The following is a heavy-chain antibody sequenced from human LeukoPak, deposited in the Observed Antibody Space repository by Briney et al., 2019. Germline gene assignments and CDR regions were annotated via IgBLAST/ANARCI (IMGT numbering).Heavy chain of an antibody. J-gene: IGHJ3*02. D-gene: IGHD3-22*01. CDR2: ISGSAGNT. V-gene: IGHV3-23*01. CDR1: GSIFSSSG. CDR3: AKERAYYYDSSGYLDAFDI. Sequence: AGGSLRLSCEASGSIFSSSGMSWVRQAPGKGLEWVSTISGSAGNTDYADSVRGRFTISRDNSKNTLYLQMNSLRAEDTAVYYCAKERAYYYDSSGYLDAFDIWGQGTMVTVSS.